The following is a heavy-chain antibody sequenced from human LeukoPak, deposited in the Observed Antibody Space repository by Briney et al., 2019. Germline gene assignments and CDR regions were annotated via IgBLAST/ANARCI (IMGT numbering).Heavy chain of an antibody. V-gene: IGHV3-30*02. J-gene: IGHJ3*02. CDR2: IWYGGSNK. CDR1: GFTFSSYG. CDR3: AKDLTGAGI. Sequence: GGSLRLSCAASGFTFSSYGMHWVRQAPGKGLEWVAVIWYGGSNKYYADSVKGRFTISRDNSKNTLYLQMNSLRAEGTAVYYCAKDLTGAGIWGQGTMVTVSS. D-gene: IGHD1-26*01.